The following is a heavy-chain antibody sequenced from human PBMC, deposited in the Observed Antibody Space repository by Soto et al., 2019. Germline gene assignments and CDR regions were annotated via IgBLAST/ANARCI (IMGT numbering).Heavy chain of an antibody. J-gene: IGHJ4*02. CDR3: AKDHLSGWTFFDY. CDR2: ISYDGSNK. Sequence: GVSLRLSCAASGFTFSSYGMHWVRQAPGKGLEWVAVISYDGSNKYYADSVKGRFTISRDNSKNTLYLQMNSLRAEDTAVYHCAKDHLSGWTFFDYWGQGTLVTVSS. D-gene: IGHD6-19*01. CDR1: GFTFSSYG. V-gene: IGHV3-30*18.